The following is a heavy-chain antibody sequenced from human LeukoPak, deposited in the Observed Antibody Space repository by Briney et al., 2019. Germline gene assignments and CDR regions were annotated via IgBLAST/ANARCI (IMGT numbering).Heavy chain of an antibody. V-gene: IGHV4-34*01. CDR2: ISDRGST. CDR1: GESFNGYY. J-gene: IGHJ5*02. CDR3: EAGEYGNQRSNNWSDP. Sequence: PSETLSLTCAVYGESFNGYYWSWIRQPPGKGLEWIEEISDRGSTNYNPSIKSRVTISIDTSKNQFSLKLSSVTTAQPAVYYCEAGEYGNQRSNNWSDPSGHRTPVTVSP. D-gene: IGHD3-16*01.